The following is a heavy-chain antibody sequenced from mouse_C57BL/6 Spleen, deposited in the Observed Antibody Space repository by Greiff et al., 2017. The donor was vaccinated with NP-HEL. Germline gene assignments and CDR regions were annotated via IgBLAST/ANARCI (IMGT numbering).Heavy chain of an antibody. Sequence: VQLQQSGAELVRPGTSVKMSCKASGYTFTNYWIGWAKQRPGHGLEWIGDIYPGGGSTNYNEKFKGKATLTVDKSSSTAYMQFSSLTSEDSAIYYCAIWFYDISLRGDYFDYWGQGTTLTVSS. CDR1: GYTFTNYW. D-gene: IGHD1-1*01. CDR2: IYPGGGST. CDR3: AIWFYDISLRGDYFDY. J-gene: IGHJ2*01. V-gene: IGHV1-63*01.